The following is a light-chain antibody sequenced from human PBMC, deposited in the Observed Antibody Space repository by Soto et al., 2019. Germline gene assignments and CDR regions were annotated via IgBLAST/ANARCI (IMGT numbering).Light chain of an antibody. CDR3: PEYGSSRVT. J-gene: IGKJ5*01. Sequence: DIQMTQTPSSLSASVGDRVTITCRASQSISSYLNWYQQKPGKAPKLLIYAASSLQSGVPSRFSGSGSGTDFTLTISSLEPEDFAGYCCPEYGSSRVTFGQ. V-gene: IGKV1-39*01. CDR1: QSISSY. CDR2: AAS.